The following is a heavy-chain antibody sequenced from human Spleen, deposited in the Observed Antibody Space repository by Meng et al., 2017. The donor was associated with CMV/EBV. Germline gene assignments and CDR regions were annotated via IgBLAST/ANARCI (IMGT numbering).Heavy chain of an antibody. J-gene: IGHJ6*02. CDR2: INPNSGGT. CDR1: GYTFTGYY. Sequence: ASVKVSCKASGYTFTGYYMHWVRQAPGQGLEWMGWINPNSGGTNYAQKFQGRVTMTRDTSISTAYMELSRLRSDDTAVYYCAREDIVVVPAAIYYYYYGMDVWGQGTLVTVSS. V-gene: IGHV1-2*02. D-gene: IGHD2-2*01. CDR3: AREDIVVVPAAIYYYYYGMDV.